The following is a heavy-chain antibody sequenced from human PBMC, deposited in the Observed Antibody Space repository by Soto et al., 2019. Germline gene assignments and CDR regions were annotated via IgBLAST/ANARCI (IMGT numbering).Heavy chain of an antibody. J-gene: IGHJ3*02. Sequence: GGSLRLSCAASGFTFSSYAMSWVRQAPGKGLEWVSAISGSGGNKYYADSVKGRFTISRDNSKNTLYLQMNSLRAEDTAVYYCAKEANYYDSSVYAFDIWGQGTMVTVSS. CDR1: GFTFSSYA. D-gene: IGHD3-22*01. CDR2: ISGSGGNK. CDR3: AKEANYYDSSVYAFDI. V-gene: IGHV3-23*01.